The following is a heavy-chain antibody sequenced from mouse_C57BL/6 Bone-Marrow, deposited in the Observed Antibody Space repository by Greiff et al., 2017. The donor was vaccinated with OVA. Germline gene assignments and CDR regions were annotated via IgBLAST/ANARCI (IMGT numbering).Heavy chain of an antibody. J-gene: IGHJ3*01. D-gene: IGHD2-13*01. CDR1: GYTFTSYT. Sequence: QVQLQQSGAELARPGASVKMSCKASGYTFTSYTMHWVKQRPGQGLEWIGYINPSSGYTTYNQKFKDKATLTADTSSSTAYMQLSSLTSEDSAVYYCAREDGDWFAYWGQGTVVTVSA. V-gene: IGHV1-4*01. CDR2: INPSSGYT. CDR3: AREDGDWFAY.